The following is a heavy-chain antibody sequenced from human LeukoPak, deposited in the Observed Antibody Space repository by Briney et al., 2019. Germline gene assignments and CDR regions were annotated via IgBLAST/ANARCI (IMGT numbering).Heavy chain of an antibody. V-gene: IGHV3-11*01. Sequence: GGSLRLSCAASGFTFSDYYMSWIRQAPGKGLEWVSYISSSGSTIYYADSVKGRFTISRDNAKNSLNLQMNSLRAEDTAVYYCAREYGSGSYPSYFDYWGQGTLVTVSS. CDR3: AREYGSGSYPSYFDY. CDR2: ISSSGSTI. CDR1: GFTFSDYY. D-gene: IGHD3-10*01. J-gene: IGHJ4*02.